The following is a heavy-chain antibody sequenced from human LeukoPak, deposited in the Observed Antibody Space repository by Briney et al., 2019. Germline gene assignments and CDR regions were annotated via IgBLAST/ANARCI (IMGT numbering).Heavy chain of an antibody. Sequence: GGSLRLSCAASGFTFSSYAMSWVRQAPGKGLEWVSAITSSGDGTYYADSVKGRFTISRDNSENMLYLQMNSLRVEDTAVYFCAKDRPNYYGSNGHYYRRDGDYWGQGTLVTVSS. CDR2: ITSSGDGT. CDR3: AKDRPNYYGSNGHYYRRDGDY. V-gene: IGHV3-23*01. D-gene: IGHD3-22*01. CDR1: GFTFSSYA. J-gene: IGHJ4*02.